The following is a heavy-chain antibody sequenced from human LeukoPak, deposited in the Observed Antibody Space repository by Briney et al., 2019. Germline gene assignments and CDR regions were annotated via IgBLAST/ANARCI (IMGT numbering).Heavy chain of an antibody. V-gene: IGHV3-7*03. CDR1: EFTFTNYW. CDR2: IKQDRSEK. D-gene: IGHD3-9*01. Sequence: GGSLRLSCAASEFTFTNYWMSWVRQAPGKGLELVANIKQDRSEKYYVDSLKGRFTISRDNAKNSLYLQMNSLRAEDTALYYCARGSTHYDVLTGYHYYFDYWGQGTLVTVSS. CDR3: ARGSTHYDVLTGYHYYFDY. J-gene: IGHJ4*02.